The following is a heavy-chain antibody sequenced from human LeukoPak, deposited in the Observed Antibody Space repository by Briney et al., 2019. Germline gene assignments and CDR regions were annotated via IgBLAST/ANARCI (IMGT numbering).Heavy chain of an antibody. CDR1: GYTFTSYY. J-gene: IGHJ4*02. CDR2: INPSGSST. Sequence: ASVKVSCKASGYTFTSYYMHWVRQAPGQGLEWMGLINPSGSSTSYAQKFQGRLSLTRDMSTSTDYMELSSLRSEDTAVYYCARDGSSWSSYYFDYWGQGTLVTVSS. D-gene: IGHD6-13*01. V-gene: IGHV1-46*01. CDR3: ARDGSSWSSYYFDY.